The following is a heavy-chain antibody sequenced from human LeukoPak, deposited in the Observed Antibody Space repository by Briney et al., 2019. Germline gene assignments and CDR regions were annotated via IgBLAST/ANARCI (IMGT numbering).Heavy chain of an antibody. CDR1: GFTFSSYA. V-gene: IGHV3-23*01. J-gene: IGHJ4*02. Sequence: GGSLRLSCAASGFTFSSYAMSWVRQAPGKGLEWVSAISGSGGSTYYADSVKGRFTISRDNSKNTLYLQMNSLRVEDTAVYYCARAPTVLVGYCSSSSCQADYWGQGTLVTVSS. CDR3: ARAPTVLVGYCSSSSCQADY. CDR2: ISGSGGST. D-gene: IGHD2-2*01.